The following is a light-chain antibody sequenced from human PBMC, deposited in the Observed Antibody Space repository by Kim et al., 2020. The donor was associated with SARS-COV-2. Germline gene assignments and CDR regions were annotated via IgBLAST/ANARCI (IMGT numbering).Light chain of an antibody. Sequence: DIQMTQSPSSLSASVGDRVTITCQASEDIGNFLNWYQQKSGKAPRLLIYDASTSETGVPARFSGSGSGTDFTFTISGLQPEDIATYYCQQHDNLPITFGQGTRLEIK. CDR3: QQHDNLPIT. J-gene: IGKJ5*01. CDR1: EDIGNF. CDR2: DAS. V-gene: IGKV1-33*01.